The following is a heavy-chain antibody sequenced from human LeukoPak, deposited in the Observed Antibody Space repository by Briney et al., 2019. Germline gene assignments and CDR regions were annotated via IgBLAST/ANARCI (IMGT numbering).Heavy chain of an antibody. V-gene: IGHV4-39*01. D-gene: IGHD6-19*01. CDR3: ARRTAVARTAHFDY. J-gene: IGHJ4*02. Sequence: SETLSLTCSVSGGSIRSDNFSWDWIRQPPGKGLEGIGSFSYGGTTYFNPSLKSRVTMSVDTSKNQFSLKVTSVTAADTAVYYCARRTAVARTAHFDYWGQGILVTVSS. CDR1: GGSIRSDNFS. CDR2: FSYGGTT.